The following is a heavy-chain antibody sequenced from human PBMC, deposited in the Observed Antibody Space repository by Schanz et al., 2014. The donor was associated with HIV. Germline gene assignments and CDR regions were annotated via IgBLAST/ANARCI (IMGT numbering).Heavy chain of an antibody. V-gene: IGHV3-9*01. Sequence: DVQLMESGGGLLQPGRSLRLSCAASGFTLEDYAMHWVRQAPGKGLEWVSGMSWNRRRIGYGDAVKGRFTISRDNANNFVYLEMNGLRVEDTALYYCAKGIMGATEYYYGMDPWGQGTLVTVSS. CDR3: AKGIMGATEYYYGMDP. CDR1: GFTLEDYA. D-gene: IGHD3-9*01. J-gene: IGHJ5*02. CDR2: MSWNRRRI.